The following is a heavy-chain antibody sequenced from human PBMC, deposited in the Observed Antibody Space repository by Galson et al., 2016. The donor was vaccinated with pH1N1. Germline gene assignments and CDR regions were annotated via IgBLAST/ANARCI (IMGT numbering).Heavy chain of an antibody. V-gene: IGHV3-11*01. Sequence: SLRLSCAASGFTFSDYYMSWIRQAPGKGLEWLSYISSSGNTTYYADSVKGRFTISRDNARNSLYLQMNSLRAEDTALYYCAGYCSGGSCSGSYYYFDTWGQGTLVTVSS. CDR2: ISSSGNTT. D-gene: IGHD2-15*01. CDR3: AGYCSGGSCSGSYYYFDT. J-gene: IGHJ4*02. CDR1: GFTFSDYY.